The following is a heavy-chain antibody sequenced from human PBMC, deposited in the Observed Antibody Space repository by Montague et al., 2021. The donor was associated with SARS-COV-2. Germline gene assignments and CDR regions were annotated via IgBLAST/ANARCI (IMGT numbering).Heavy chain of an antibody. CDR1: GFTFTSYA. J-gene: IGHJ4*02. CDR3: ARDQGGYSYNDY. D-gene: IGHD5-18*01. Sequence: SLRLSCAASGFTFTSYAMHWVRQAPGKGLEWVAVISFDGTNKYYTDSVKGRFTISRDNFKNTLYLQMHSVRPEDTAVYYCARDQGGYSYNDYWGQGTLVTVSS. CDR2: ISFDGTNK. V-gene: IGHV3-30-3*01.